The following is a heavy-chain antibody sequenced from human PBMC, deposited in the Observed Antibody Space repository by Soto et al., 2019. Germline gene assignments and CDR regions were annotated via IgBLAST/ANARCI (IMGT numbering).Heavy chain of an antibody. D-gene: IGHD3-10*01. CDR3: AKGRRALWFGELPGVLAYFDY. Sequence: GGSLRLSCAASGFTFSSYAMSWVRQAPGKGLEWVSAISGSGGSTYYADSVKGRFTISRDNSKNTLYLQMNSLRAEDTAVYYCAKGRRALWFGELPGVLAYFDYWGQGTLVTVSS. CDR2: ISGSGGST. J-gene: IGHJ4*02. CDR1: GFTFSSYA. V-gene: IGHV3-23*01.